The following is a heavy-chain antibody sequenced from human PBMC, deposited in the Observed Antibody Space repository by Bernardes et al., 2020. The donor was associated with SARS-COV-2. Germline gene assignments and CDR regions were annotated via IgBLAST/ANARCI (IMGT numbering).Heavy chain of an antibody. V-gene: IGHV3-7*01. CDR1: GFTFSSYW. CDR2: IKQDGSEK. Sequence: GGSLRLSCAASGFTFSSYWMSWVRQAPGKGLEWVANIKQDGSEKYYVDSVKGRFTISRDNAKNSLYLQMNSLRAEDTAVYYCARDGAAAGSYYYYYGMDVWGQGTTVTVSS. J-gene: IGHJ6*02. CDR3: ARDGAAAGSYYYYYGMDV. D-gene: IGHD6-13*01.